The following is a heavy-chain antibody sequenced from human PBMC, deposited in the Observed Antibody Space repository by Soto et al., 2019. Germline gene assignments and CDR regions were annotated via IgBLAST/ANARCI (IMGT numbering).Heavy chain of an antibody. CDR3: ARDSRKGTAEYYYYGMDV. D-gene: IGHD2-2*01. CDR2: IIPIFGTA. Sequence: QVQLVQSGAEVKKPGSSVKVSCKASGGTFSSYAISWVRQAPGQGLEWMGGIIPIFGTANYAQKFQGRVTITADKSTSTAYMELSSLRSEDTAVYYCARDSRKGTAEYYYYGMDVWGQGTTVTVSS. CDR1: GGTFSSYA. V-gene: IGHV1-69*06. J-gene: IGHJ6*02.